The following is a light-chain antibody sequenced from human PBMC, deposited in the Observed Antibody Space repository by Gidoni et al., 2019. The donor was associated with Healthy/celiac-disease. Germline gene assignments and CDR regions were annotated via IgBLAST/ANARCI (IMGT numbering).Light chain of an antibody. J-gene: IGKJ4*01. CDR1: QDISNY. V-gene: IGKV1-33*01. Sequence: DIKMTKSPSSLSASVGDRVTITCQASQDISNYLNWYQQKPGKAPKLLIYDASNLETGVPSRFSGSGSGTDFTFTISSLQPEDIATYYCQQYDNLPSLTFXGXTKVEIK. CDR3: QQYDNLPSLT. CDR2: DAS.